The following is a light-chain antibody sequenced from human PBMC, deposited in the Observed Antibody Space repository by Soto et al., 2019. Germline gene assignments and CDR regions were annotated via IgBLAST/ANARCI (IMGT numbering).Light chain of an antibody. J-gene: IGLJ2*01. CDR2: SNN. V-gene: IGLV1-44*01. CDR3: AAWDDSRNGVL. CDR1: SSSIGTHT. Sequence: QSVLTQPPSASGTPGQRVTISCSGSSSSIGTHTVNWNQQLPETAPKLLIYSNNQRPSGVPDRFSGSKSGTSASLAISGLQSEDEADYYCAAWDDSRNGVLFGGGTKVTVL.